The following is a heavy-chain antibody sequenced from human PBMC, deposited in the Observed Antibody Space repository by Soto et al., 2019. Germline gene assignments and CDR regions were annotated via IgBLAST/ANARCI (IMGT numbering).Heavy chain of an antibody. CDR2: IVPMFGPA. D-gene: IGHD5-12*01. CDR3: ARPSYSSSWLPNLDY. CDR1: GGTINNYA. J-gene: IGHJ4*02. Sequence: SVKVSCRASGGTINNYAIHWVRQAPGQGLEWMGGIVPMFGPAKYPEKFRGRVSITADDSTSTAYMELRSLTSEDTAMYYCARPSYSSSWLPNLDYWGQGTLVTVSS. V-gene: IGHV1-69*13.